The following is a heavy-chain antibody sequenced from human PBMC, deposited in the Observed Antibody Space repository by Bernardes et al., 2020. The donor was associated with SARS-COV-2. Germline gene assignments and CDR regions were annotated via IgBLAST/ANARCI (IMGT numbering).Heavy chain of an antibody. V-gene: IGHV1-24*01. CDR1: GYTLTELP. D-gene: IGHD3-3*01. Sequence: ASVKVSCKISGYTLTELPIHWVRQAPGKGLEWMGGFDAEGGKTIYAQTFQGRVTMTEDTSTDTAYMELNSLRSEDTAVYYCAGRITLFGVMTGFFDRWGQGTLVTVSS. CDR2: FDAEGGKT. CDR3: AGRITLFGVMTGFFDR. J-gene: IGHJ4*02.